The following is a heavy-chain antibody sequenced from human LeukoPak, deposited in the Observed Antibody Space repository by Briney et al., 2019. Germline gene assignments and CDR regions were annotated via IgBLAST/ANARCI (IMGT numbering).Heavy chain of an antibody. V-gene: IGHV6-1*01. Sequence: SQTLSLTCAISGDSVSSNSAAWNWIRQSPSRGLEWLGRTYYRSKWYNDYAVSVKSRITINPDTSKNQFSLQLNSVTPEDTAVYYCAREGYFDWLERGHWFDPWGQGTLVTVSS. CDR3: AREGYFDWLERGHWFDP. CDR2: TYYRSKWYN. CDR1: GDSVSSNSAA. J-gene: IGHJ5*02. D-gene: IGHD3-9*01.